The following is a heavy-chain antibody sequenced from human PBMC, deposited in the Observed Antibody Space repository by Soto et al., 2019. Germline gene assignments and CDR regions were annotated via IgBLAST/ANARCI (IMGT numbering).Heavy chain of an antibody. V-gene: IGHV1-2*04. CDR3: AREGYYYGMDV. CDR2: INPNSGGT. Sequence: GASMEVSCQGSGYNFPRYYMHWVRQAPGQGLEWMGWINPNSGGTNYAQKFQGWVTMTRDTSISTAYMELSRLRSDDTAVYYCAREGYYYGMDVWGQGTTVTVSS. CDR1: GYNFPRYY. J-gene: IGHJ6*02.